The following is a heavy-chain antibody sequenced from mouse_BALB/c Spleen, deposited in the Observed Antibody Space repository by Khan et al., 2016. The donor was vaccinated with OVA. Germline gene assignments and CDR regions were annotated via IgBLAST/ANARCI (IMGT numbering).Heavy chain of an antibody. D-gene: IGHD1-1*02. J-gene: IGHJ3*01. CDR2: IYPGNDDT. Sequence: QVQLQQSGAELVRPGSSVKISCKASGYTFSSSWMNWVKQRPGQGLEWIGQIYPGNDDTDYNGKFKGKATLTADKSSSTAYMQLTSLTSEDSAVYFCARYYGGRFAYWGQGTLVTVSA. V-gene: IGHV1-80*01. CDR3: ARYYGGRFAY. CDR1: GYTFSSSW.